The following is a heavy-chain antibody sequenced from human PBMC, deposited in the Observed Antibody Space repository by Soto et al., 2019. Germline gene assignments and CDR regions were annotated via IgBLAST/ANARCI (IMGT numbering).Heavy chain of an antibody. Sequence: LSLTCTVSGDSISSSIYYWGWVRQPPGEGLEWIGSISYSGSTYYNPSLKSRVTISVDTSKNQFSLKLSSVTAADTAVYYCISSSAYPYNYFDYWGQGTLVTVSS. CDR1: GDSISSSIYY. CDR3: ISSSAYPYNYFDY. D-gene: IGHD3-16*01. J-gene: IGHJ4*02. V-gene: IGHV4-39*01. CDR2: ISYSGST.